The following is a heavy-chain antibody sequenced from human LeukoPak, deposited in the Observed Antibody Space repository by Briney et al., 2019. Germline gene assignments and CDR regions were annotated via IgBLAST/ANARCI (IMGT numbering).Heavy chain of an antibody. Sequence: GSLRLSCAASGFTFSSYWMNWVRQAPGKGLEWVANIKQDGSGKYYVDSVKGRFTISRDNAKNTLYLQMNSLRAEDTAVYYCARESLISGTTRGNYYYYGMDVWGQGTTVTVSS. D-gene: IGHD1-7*01. CDR3: ARESLISGTTRGNYYYYGMDV. J-gene: IGHJ6*02. CDR1: GFTFSSYW. V-gene: IGHV3-7*01. CDR2: IKQDGSGK.